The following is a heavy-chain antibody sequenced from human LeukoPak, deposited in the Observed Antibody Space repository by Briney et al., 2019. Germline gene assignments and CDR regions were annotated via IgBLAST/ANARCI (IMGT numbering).Heavy chain of an antibody. CDR3: ARLDEGFYYDGSGFYF. Sequence: GESLKISCKGSGYSFTSYWIGWVRQMPGKGLEWMGIIYPGDSETTYSPSFQGQVTISVDKSINTAYLQWSSLRTSDTAMYYCARLDEGFYYDGSGFYFWGQGTLVTVSS. J-gene: IGHJ1*01. CDR1: GYSFTSYW. CDR2: IYPGDSET. V-gene: IGHV5-51*01. D-gene: IGHD3-22*01.